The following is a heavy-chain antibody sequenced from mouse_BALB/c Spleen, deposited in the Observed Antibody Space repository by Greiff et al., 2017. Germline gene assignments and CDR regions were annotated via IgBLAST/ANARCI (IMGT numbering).Heavy chain of an antibody. CDR2: ILPGSGST. V-gene: IGHV1-9*01. Sequence: VQLQQSGAELMKPGASVKISCKATGYTFSSYWIEWVKQRPGHGLEWIGEILPGSGSTNYNEKFKGKATFTADTSSNTAYMQLSSLTSEDSAVYYCARSRGYHYAMDYWGQGTSVTVSS. D-gene: IGHD2-14*01. J-gene: IGHJ4*01. CDR3: ARSRGYHYAMDY. CDR1: GYTFSSYW.